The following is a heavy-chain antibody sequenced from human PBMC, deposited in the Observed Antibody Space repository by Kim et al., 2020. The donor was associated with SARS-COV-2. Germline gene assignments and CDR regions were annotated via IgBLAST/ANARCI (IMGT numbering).Heavy chain of an antibody. V-gene: IGHV4-59*08. CDR2: IYYSGST. Sequence: SETLSLTCTVSGGSISSYYWSWIRQPPGKGLEWIGYIYYSGSTNYNPSLKSRVTISVDTSKNQFSLKLSSVTAADTAVYYCARHRGLAYCGGDCYSGDAFDIWGQGTMVTVSS. D-gene: IGHD2-21*02. J-gene: IGHJ3*02. CDR1: GGSISSYY. CDR3: ARHRGLAYCGGDCYSGDAFDI.